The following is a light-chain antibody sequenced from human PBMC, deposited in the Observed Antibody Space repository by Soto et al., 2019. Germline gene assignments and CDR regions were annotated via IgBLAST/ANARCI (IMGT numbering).Light chain of an antibody. V-gene: IGLV1-40*01. Sequence: QSVLTQPPSVSGAPGQGVTISCTGSSSNIGAGYDVHWYQQLPRTAPKLLIYGNSNRPSGVPDRFSGSKSGTSASLAITGLQAEDEADYYCQSYDSSLSGSYVVFGGGTKLTVL. J-gene: IGLJ2*01. CDR1: SSNIGAGYD. CDR2: GNS. CDR3: QSYDSSLSGSYVV.